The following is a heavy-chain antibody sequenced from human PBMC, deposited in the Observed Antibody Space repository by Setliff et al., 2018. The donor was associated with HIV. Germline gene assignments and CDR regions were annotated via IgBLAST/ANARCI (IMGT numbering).Heavy chain of an antibody. CDR3: ARDDPPREDSSSPVLFYSGMDV. D-gene: IGHD6-6*01. V-gene: IGHV3-48*03. J-gene: IGHJ6*02. CDR2: IRSGGTIV. CDR1: GFTFSTYE. Sequence: LRLSCAASGFTFSTYEMNWVRQAPGKGLEWVSYIRSGGTIVYYADSVKGRFTISRDNAKNSLYLQMNSLRAEDTAVYYCARDDPPREDSSSPVLFYSGMDVWGQGTPVTVSS.